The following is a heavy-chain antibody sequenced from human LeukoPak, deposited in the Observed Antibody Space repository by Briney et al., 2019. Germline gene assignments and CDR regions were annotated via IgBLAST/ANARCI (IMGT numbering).Heavy chain of an antibody. CDR1: GGSISSYY. J-gene: IGHJ4*02. D-gene: IGHD2-2*01. CDR2: IYYSGST. Sequence: SETLSLTCTVSGGSISSYYWSWIRQPPGKGLEWIGYIYYSGSTNYNPSLKSRVTISVDTSKNQFSLKLSSVTAADTAVYYCAREILGYCSSTSCYGYFDYWGQGTLVTVSS. CDR3: AREILGYCSSTSCYGYFDY. V-gene: IGHV4-59*01.